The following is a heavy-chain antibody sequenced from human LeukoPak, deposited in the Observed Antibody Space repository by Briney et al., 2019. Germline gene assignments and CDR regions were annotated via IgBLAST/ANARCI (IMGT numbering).Heavy chain of an antibody. J-gene: IGHJ6*02. CDR2: ISYDGSNK. CDR1: GFTFSSYA. V-gene: IGHV3-30*04. D-gene: IGHD3-3*01. Sequence: GGSLRLSCAASGFTFSSYAMHWVRQAPGKGLEWVAVISYDGSNKYYADSVKGRFTISRDNSQNTLYVQMNSLRAEDTAVYYCAREYYDFWSGYYYYYYGMDVWGQGTTVTVSS. CDR3: AREYYDFWSGYYYYYYGMDV.